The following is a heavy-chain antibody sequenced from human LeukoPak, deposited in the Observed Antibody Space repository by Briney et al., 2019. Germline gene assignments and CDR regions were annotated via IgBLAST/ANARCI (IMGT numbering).Heavy chain of an antibody. V-gene: IGHV3-30-3*01. Sequence: PGGSLRLSCAASGFSFSSYAMHWVRQAPGKGLEWVAVISYDGSNKYYADSVKGRFTISRDSSKNTLFLRMHILRAEDTAVYYCARHRSPNVYDSSGYYYPDAFDVWGQGTMVTVSS. CDR2: ISYDGSNK. CDR1: GFSFSSYA. J-gene: IGHJ3*01. D-gene: IGHD3-22*01. CDR3: ARHRSPNVYDSSGYYYPDAFDV.